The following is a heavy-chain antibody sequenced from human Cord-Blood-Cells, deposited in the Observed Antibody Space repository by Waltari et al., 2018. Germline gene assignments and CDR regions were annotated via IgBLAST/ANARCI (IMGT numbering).Heavy chain of an antibody. Sequence: EVQLVESGGGLVKPGGSLRLSCAASGFTFSSYSMNWVRQAPGEGLRWVSSISSSSSYIYSADSVKGRFTTSRDNAKNSLYLQMNSLRAEDTAVYYCARDSSSSWYYYYYGMDVWGQGTTVTVSS. CDR2: ISSSSSYI. J-gene: IGHJ6*02. D-gene: IGHD6-13*01. CDR1: GFTFSSYS. V-gene: IGHV3-21*01. CDR3: ARDSSSSWYYYYYGMDV.